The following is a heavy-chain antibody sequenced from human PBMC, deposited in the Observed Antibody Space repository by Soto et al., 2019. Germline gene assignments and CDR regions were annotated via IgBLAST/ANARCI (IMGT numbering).Heavy chain of an antibody. D-gene: IGHD5-18*01. CDR3: ARGYGRNFDY. Sequence: SETLSLTCGVSGDTIITGGYSWAWIRQPPGKTLEWIGHTYHSGNPYYNPSLKSRVIISVDRSKNQFSLKVSSVTAADTAVYYCARGYGRNFDYWGQGTLVTVSS. CDR2: TYHSGNP. J-gene: IGHJ4*02. V-gene: IGHV4-30-2*01. CDR1: GDTIITGGYS.